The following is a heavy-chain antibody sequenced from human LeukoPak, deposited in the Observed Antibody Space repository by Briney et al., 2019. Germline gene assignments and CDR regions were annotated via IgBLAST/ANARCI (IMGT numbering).Heavy chain of an antibody. V-gene: IGHV3-23*01. CDR3: AKDYSGTYFRGADY. CDR2: ITGSGGTK. D-gene: IGHD1-26*01. Sequence: GGSLRLSCAASGFTFNGYAMSWVRQAPGRGLKWVATITGSGGTKFYAESVKGRFTISRDNSKNTLYLQMSSLRAEDTAVYYCAKDYSGTYFRGADYWGQGTVVTVSS. J-gene: IGHJ4*02. CDR1: GFTFNGYA.